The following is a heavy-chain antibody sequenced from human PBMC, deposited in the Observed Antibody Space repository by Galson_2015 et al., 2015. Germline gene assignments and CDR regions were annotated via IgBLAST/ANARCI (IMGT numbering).Heavy chain of an antibody. CDR2: IYYNGNT. CDR3: ARDFGHSSGSYDHFFDY. V-gene: IGHV4-59*01. J-gene: IGHJ4*02. Sequence: SETLSLTCTVSGGSISSYYWSWIRQPPGKGLEWIGYIYYNGNTKYNPSLKSRVTISVETSKNQFSLKLSSVTAADTAVYYCARDFGHSSGSYDHFFDYWGQGILSPSPQ. D-gene: IGHD3-22*01. CDR1: GGSISSYY.